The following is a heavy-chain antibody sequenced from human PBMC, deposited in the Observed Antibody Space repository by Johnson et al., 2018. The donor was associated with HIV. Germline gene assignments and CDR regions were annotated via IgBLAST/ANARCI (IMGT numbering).Heavy chain of an antibody. D-gene: IGHD1-26*01. Sequence: QVQLMEYGGGLIQPGGSLRLSCAASGFTVSSNYMSWVRQAPGKGLEWVAFIQYDGSNKYYADSGKGRFTISRDNSKNTLYLQMKSLRAEDTAVYYCAKDIGGATDAFDIWGQGTMVTVSS. CDR1: GFTVSSNY. J-gene: IGHJ3*02. CDR3: AKDIGGATDAFDI. CDR2: IQYDGSNK. V-gene: IGHV3-30*02.